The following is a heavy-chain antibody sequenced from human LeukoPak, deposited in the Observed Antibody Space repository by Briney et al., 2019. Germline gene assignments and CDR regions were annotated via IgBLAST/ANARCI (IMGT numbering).Heavy chain of an antibody. Sequence: ASVKVSCKASGYTFTGYYMHWVRQAPGQGLEWMGWINPNSGGTNYAQKFRGRVTMTRDTSISTAYMELSRLRSDDTAAYYCARARLWFGESPVIFDYWGQGTLVTVSS. CDR3: ARARLWFGESPVIFDY. V-gene: IGHV1-2*02. CDR2: INPNSGGT. CDR1: GYTFTGYY. D-gene: IGHD3-10*01. J-gene: IGHJ4*02.